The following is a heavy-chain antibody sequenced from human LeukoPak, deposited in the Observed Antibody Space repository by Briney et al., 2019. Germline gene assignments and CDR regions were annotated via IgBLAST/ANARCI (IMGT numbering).Heavy chain of an antibody. CDR1: GGSISSSNW. J-gene: IGHJ4*02. V-gene: IGHV4-4*02. D-gene: IGHD3-3*01. Sequence: NPSETLSLTCAVSGGSISSSNWWSWVRQPPGKGLEWIGEIYHSGSTNYNSSPKSRVTISVDKSKNQFSLKLSSVTAADTAVYYCRRSGYYNSFDYWGQGTLVTVSS. CDR3: RRSGYYNSFDY. CDR2: IYHSGST.